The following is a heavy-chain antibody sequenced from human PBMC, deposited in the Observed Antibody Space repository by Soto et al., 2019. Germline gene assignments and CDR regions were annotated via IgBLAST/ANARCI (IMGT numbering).Heavy chain of an antibody. Sequence: QVQLVESGGGVVQPGRSLRLSCAASGFTFSSYGMHWVRQAPGKGLEWVAVIWYDGSNKYYADSVKGRFTISRDNSKNTLYLQMNSLRAEDTAVYYRARDDEQLADYWGQGTLVTVSS. D-gene: IGHD6-13*01. CDR1: GFTFSSYG. J-gene: IGHJ4*02. CDR2: IWYDGSNK. V-gene: IGHV3-33*01. CDR3: ARDDEQLADY.